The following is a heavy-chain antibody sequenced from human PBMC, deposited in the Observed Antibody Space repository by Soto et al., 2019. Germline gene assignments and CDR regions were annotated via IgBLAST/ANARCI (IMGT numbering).Heavy chain of an antibody. D-gene: IGHD3-9*01. Sequence: QVQLQESGPGLVKPSETLSLTCTVSGGSISSYYWSWIRQPAGKGLEWIGRIYTSGSTNYNPSLKSRVTMSVDTSKNQFSLKLSSVTADDTAVYYCARGGKGFTYYDILPGEPTDGMDVWGQGTTVTVSS. CDR3: ARGGKGFTYYDILPGEPTDGMDV. CDR1: GGSISSYY. J-gene: IGHJ6*02. V-gene: IGHV4-4*07. CDR2: IYTSGST.